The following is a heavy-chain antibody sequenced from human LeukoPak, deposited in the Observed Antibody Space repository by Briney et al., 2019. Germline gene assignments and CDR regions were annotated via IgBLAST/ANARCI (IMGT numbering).Heavy chain of an antibody. J-gene: IGHJ4*02. CDR3: ARKTPMAEAYYFDY. D-gene: IGHD5-18*01. CDR1: GGSISSYY. Sequence: IPSETLSLTCTVSGGSISSYYWSWIRQPPGKGLEWIGYIYNSVSTNYNPSLKSRVTISLDTSKNQFSLKLTSVTAADTAVYYCARKTPMAEAYYFDYLGQGTLVTVSS. CDR2: IYNSVST. V-gene: IGHV4-59*01.